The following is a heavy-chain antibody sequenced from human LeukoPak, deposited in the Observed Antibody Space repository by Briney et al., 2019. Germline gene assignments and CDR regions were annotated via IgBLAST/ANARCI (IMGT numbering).Heavy chain of an antibody. CDR1: GFTFSTYP. J-gene: IGHJ4*02. CDR2: IDPSSTYI. D-gene: IGHD4-17*01. Sequence: GGSLRLSCSASGFTFSTYPMNWVRQAPGKGLEWVSYIDPSSTYIYYAHSVRGRFTISRDTAQNSLYLQVNSLRAEDTAVYYCTRGSFGDYEYWGQRTLVTVSS. V-gene: IGHV3-21*03. CDR3: TRGSFGDYEY.